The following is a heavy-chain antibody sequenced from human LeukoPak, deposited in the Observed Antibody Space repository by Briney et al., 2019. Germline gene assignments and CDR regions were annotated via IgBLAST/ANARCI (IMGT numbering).Heavy chain of an antibody. Sequence: PGASVKVSCKASGYTFTSYGISWVRQAPGQGLEWMGWISAYNGNTNYAQKFQGRVTMTRDTSITTAYMELSRLTSDDTAVYYCARVHSDSGSFFAYWGQGTVVTVSS. CDR2: ISAYNGNT. CDR1: GYTFTSYG. CDR3: ARVHSDSGSFFAY. J-gene: IGHJ4*02. D-gene: IGHD3-10*01. V-gene: IGHV1-18*01.